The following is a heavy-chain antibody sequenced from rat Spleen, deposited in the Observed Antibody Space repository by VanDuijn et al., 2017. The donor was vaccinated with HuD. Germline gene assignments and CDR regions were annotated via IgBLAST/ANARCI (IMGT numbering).Heavy chain of an antibody. CDR3: TRTGILGSYRPYVMDA. D-gene: IGHD1-2*01. V-gene: IGHV5-31*01. Sequence: EVQLVESGGGLVQPGRSLKLSCVASGFTFNNYWMTWIRQAPGKGLEWVASITNTGGSTYYPDSVKGRFTISRDNTKSTLYLQMNSLRSEDTATYYCTRTGILGSYRPYVMDAWGQGASVTVSS. CDR1: GFTFNNYW. J-gene: IGHJ4*01. CDR2: ITNTGGST.